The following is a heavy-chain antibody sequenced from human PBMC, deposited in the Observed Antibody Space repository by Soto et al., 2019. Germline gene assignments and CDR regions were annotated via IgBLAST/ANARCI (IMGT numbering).Heavy chain of an antibody. CDR2: IYHTGST. Sequence: SDTLSLTCTVSGGSMSRGDYYWSWIRQPPGKGLEWIGFIYHTGSTYYSPSLKNRVAISVDTSKNQFSLKLSSVTAADTAVYFCARDPLYDYGDLSHVFDIWGRGTMVTVSS. CDR1: GGSMSRGDYY. D-gene: IGHD4-17*01. V-gene: IGHV4-30-4*02. J-gene: IGHJ3*02. CDR3: ARDPLYDYGDLSHVFDI.